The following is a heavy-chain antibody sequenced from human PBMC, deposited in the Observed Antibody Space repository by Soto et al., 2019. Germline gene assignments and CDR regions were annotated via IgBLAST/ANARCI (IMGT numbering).Heavy chain of an antibody. V-gene: IGHV1-69*13. Sequence: SVKVSCKASGGTFSSYAISWVRQAPGQGLEWMGGIIPIFGTANYAQKFQGRVTITADESTSTAYMELSSLRSEDTAVYYCAREGAVEGVAGKRHFDPWGQGTLVIVAS. CDR2: IIPIFGTA. J-gene: IGHJ5*02. D-gene: IGHD6-19*01. CDR3: AREGAVEGVAGKRHFDP. CDR1: GGTFSSYA.